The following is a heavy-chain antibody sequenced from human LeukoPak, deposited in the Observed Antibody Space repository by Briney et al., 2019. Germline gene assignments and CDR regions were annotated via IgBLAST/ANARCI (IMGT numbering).Heavy chain of an antibody. CDR2: IYYSGST. J-gene: IGHJ6*03. CDR3: ARVMVAGTPREEYFYYYMDV. Sequence: SETLSLTCTVSGGSISSYYWSWIRQPPGKGLEWIGYIYYSGSTNYNPSLKSRVTISVDTSKNQFSLKLSSVTAADTAVYYCARVMVAGTPREEYFYYYMDVWGKGTTVTISS. CDR1: GGSISSYY. D-gene: IGHD6-19*01. V-gene: IGHV4-59*01.